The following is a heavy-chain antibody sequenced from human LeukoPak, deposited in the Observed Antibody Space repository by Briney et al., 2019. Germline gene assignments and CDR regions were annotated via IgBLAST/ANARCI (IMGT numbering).Heavy chain of an antibody. CDR1: GGTFSSYA. D-gene: IGHD3-10*01. J-gene: IGHJ3*02. Sequence: GASVKVSRKASGGTFSSYAISWVRQAPGQGLEWMGGIIPIFGTANYAQKFQGRVTITADESTSTAYMELSSLRSEDTAVYYCARGGNPTYYYGSGSYQHAFDIWGQGTMVTVSS. CDR3: ARGGNPTYYYGSGSYQHAFDI. CDR2: IIPIFGTA. V-gene: IGHV1-69*13.